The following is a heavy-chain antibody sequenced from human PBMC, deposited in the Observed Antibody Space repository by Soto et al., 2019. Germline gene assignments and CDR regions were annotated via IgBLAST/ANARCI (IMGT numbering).Heavy chain of an antibody. CDR1: GGSFSGYY. CDR2: INHSGST. D-gene: IGHD1-26*01. V-gene: IGHV4-34*01. J-gene: IGHJ4*02. CDR3: ARVPFPWDFDY. Sequence: SETLSLTCAVYGGSFSGYYWSWIRQPPGKGLEWIGEINHSGSTNYNPSLKSRVTISVDTSKNQFSPKLSSVTAADTAVYYCARVPFPWDFDYWGQGTLVTVSS.